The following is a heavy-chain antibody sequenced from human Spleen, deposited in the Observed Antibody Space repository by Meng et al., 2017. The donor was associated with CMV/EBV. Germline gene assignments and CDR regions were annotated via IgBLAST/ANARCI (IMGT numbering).Heavy chain of an antibody. CDR1: GFTFSSHW. V-gene: IGHV3-7*01. CDR3: ARVDGYVFGAFYGLDV. CDR2: IKEDGSET. Sequence: GESLKISCAASGFTFSSHWMTWVRQAPGKGPEWVANIKEDGSETLYVGSVKGRFTISRDSAKNSLYLQMDSLRAEDTAVYYCARVDGYVFGAFYGLDVWGQGTTVTVSS. J-gene: IGHJ6*02. D-gene: IGHD3-3*01.